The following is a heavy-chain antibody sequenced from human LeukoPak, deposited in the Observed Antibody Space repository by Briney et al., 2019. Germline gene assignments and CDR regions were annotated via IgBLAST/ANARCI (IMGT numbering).Heavy chain of an antibody. CDR1: GGSFSGYY. Sequence: SETLSLTCAVYGGSFSGYYWSWIRQPPGKGLEWIGEINHSGSTNYNPSLKSRVTISVDTSKNQFSLKLSSVTAADTAVYYCARDGKEVRWFGEFNGPGYWGQGTLVTVSS. CDR2: INHSGST. D-gene: IGHD3-10*01. J-gene: IGHJ4*02. V-gene: IGHV4-34*01. CDR3: ARDGKEVRWFGEFNGPGY.